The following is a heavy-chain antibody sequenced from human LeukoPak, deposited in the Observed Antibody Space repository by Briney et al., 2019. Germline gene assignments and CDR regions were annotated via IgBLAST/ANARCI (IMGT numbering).Heavy chain of an antibody. J-gene: IGHJ3*02. D-gene: IGHD3-10*02. V-gene: IGHV3-53*01. CDR3: AKRGGGTMFAFDI. CDR2: IYSGGST. Sequence: GGSLRLSCAASRFTFSNYGVNWVRQAPGKGLEWVSVIYSGGSTYYADSVKGRFTISRDNSKNTLYLQMNSLRAEDTAVYYCAKRGGGTMFAFDIWGQGTMVTVSS. CDR1: RFTFSNYG.